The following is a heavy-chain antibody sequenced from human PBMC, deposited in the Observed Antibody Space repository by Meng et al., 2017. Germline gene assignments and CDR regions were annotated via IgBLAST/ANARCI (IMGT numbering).Heavy chain of an antibody. D-gene: IGHD3-22*01. J-gene: IGHJ3*02. CDR3: ARDRAPYDGGAFDI. CDR2: ISSYNGNT. CDR1: GYTFTSYG. Sequence: ASVNVSCQASGYTFTSYGISWVRQAPGQGLEWMGWISSYNGNTNYAQKLQGRVTMTTDTSTSTAYMELRSLRSDDTAVYYCARDRAPYDGGAFDIWGQGTMVTVSS. V-gene: IGHV1-18*01.